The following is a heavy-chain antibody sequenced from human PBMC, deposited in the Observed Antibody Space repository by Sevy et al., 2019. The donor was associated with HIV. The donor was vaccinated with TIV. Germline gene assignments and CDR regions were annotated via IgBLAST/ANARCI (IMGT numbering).Heavy chain of an antibody. J-gene: IGHJ4*02. CDR3: AKQRRGRGIDY. CDR2: FYYSGAS. CDR1: GGSITSTTHY. Sequence: SETLSLTCTVSGGSITSTTHYWSWIRQPPGKGLESIGSFYYSGASHYNTSLKSRCTISVDTSKNHFSLILTSVTAADTAVYYCAKQRRGRGIDYWGQGALVTVSS. V-gene: IGHV4-39*01. D-gene: IGHD3-10*01.